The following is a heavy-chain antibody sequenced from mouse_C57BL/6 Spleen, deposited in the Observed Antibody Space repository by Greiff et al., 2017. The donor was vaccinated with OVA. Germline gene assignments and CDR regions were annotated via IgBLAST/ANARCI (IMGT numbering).Heavy chain of an antibody. CDR2: ISYSGST. V-gene: IGHV3-1*01. CDR3: ARGGTQLPYAMDY. J-gene: IGHJ4*01. Sequence: DVKLQESGPGMVKPSQSLSLPCTVTGYSITSGYDWHWIRHFPGNKLEWMGYISYSGSTNYNPSLKSRISITHDTSKNHFFLKLNSVTTEDTATYYCARGGTQLPYAMDYWGQGTSVTVSS. CDR1: GYSITSGYD. D-gene: IGHD3-1*01.